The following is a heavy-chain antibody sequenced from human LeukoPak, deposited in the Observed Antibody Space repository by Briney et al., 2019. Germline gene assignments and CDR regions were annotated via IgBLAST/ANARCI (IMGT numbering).Heavy chain of an antibody. J-gene: IGHJ4*02. Sequence: GASVKVSCKASGYTFTDYYLHWVRQAPGQGLERMGWISPNRGSTNYAQNFQGRVTMTRDTSISTAYMELSRLRSDDTAVYYCATSRVRLYYFDLWGQGTLVTVSS. CDR2: ISPNRGST. V-gene: IGHV1-2*02. CDR3: ATSRVRLYYFDL. CDR1: GYTFTDYY. D-gene: IGHD5/OR15-5a*01.